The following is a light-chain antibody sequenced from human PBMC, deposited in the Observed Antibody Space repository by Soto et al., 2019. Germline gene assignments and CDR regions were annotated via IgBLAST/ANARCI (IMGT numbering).Light chain of an antibody. CDR3: HQYGRSPRT. CDR1: QSVSSY. CDR2: DAS. Sequence: EIVLTQSPATLSLSPGERATLSCRASQSVSSYLAWYQQKPGQAPRLLIYDASNRATGIPARFSGSASGPEFTLTIRSPEPEDFAVYSCHQYGRSPRTLGQGKRREMK. V-gene: IGKV3-11*01. J-gene: IGKJ5*01.